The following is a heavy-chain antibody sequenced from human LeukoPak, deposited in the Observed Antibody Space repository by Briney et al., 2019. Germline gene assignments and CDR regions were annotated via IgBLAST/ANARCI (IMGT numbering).Heavy chain of an antibody. CDR2: INWNGGST. J-gene: IGHJ4*02. V-gene: IGHV3-20*04. Sequence: GGSLILSCAASGFTFDNYGMSWVRQAPGKGLEWVCGINWNGGSTGYADSVKGRFTISRDNAKNSLYLQMNSLRAEDTALYYCARSTDLEMATIFDYWGQGTLVTVSS. CDR3: ARSTDLEMATIFDY. D-gene: IGHD5-24*01. CDR1: GFTFDNYG.